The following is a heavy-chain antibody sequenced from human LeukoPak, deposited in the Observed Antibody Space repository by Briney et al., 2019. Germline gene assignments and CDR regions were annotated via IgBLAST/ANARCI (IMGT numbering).Heavy chain of an antibody. CDR1: GYTFTSYD. CDR2: MNPDSGNT. CDR3: ARGSDSSGWYTNYYYGMDV. J-gene: IGHJ6*02. Sequence: ASVKVSCKASGYTFTSYDINWVRQATGQGLEWMGWMNPDSGNTGYAQKFQGRVTMTRNTSISTAYMELSSLRSEDTAVYYCARGSDSSGWYTNYYYGMDVWGQGTTVTVSS. D-gene: IGHD6-19*01. V-gene: IGHV1-8*01.